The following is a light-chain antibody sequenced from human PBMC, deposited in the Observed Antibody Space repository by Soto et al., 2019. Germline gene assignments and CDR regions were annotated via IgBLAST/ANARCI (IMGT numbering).Light chain of an antibody. Sequence: EIVLTHSPATLSLSLLGRGNLSFRASQIVSRPLAFYQQKPGQYPRLLIYDASNRATGIPARFSGSGSGTDFTLTIGSLEPEDFEFYFCQQRSHSTTFGKGTKV. CDR2: DAS. CDR3: QQRSHSTT. J-gene: IGKJ1*01. CDR1: QIVSRP. V-gene: IGKV3-11*01.